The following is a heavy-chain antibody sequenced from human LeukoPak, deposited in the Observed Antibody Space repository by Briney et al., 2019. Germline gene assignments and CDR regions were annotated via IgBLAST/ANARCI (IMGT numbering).Heavy chain of an antibody. CDR2: IKQDGSEK. Sequence: GGSLRLSCAASGFTFSSYWMSWVRQAPGKGLEWVANIKQDGSEKYYVDSVKNRFTISRDNAKNSLYLQMNSLRAEDTAVYYCARNRLWFGELLAFDIWGQGTMVTVSS. D-gene: IGHD3-10*01. CDR1: GFTFSSYW. V-gene: IGHV3-7*01. J-gene: IGHJ3*02. CDR3: ARNRLWFGELLAFDI.